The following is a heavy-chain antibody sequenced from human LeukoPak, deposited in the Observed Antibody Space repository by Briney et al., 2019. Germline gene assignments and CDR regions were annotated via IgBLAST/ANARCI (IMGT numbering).Heavy chain of an antibody. V-gene: IGHV3-21*01. CDR2: IFSRSESI. D-gene: IGHD2-2*01. J-gene: IGHJ4*02. CDR3: ARDFLHSSTSRPFDY. CDR1: GFTFNAFG. Sequence: PGGSLRLSCAASGFTFNAFGMNRVRQATGKGLEWVSCIFSRSESIFYADSVKGRFTISRDNAKNSLYLQMDSLRAEDTAVYYCARDFLHSSTSRPFDYWGQGTLVIVSS.